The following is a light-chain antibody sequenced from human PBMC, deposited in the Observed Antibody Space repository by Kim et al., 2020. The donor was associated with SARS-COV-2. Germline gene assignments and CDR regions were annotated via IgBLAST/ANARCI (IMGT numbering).Light chain of an antibody. CDR1: QSVTSSY. J-gene: IGKJ1*01. CDR3: QQYGSSPWT. V-gene: IGKV3-20*01. Sequence: PGERATLSCRASQSVTSSYLAWYQQKPGQAPRLLIYGASSRATGIPDRFSGSGSGTDFTLSISRLEPEDFAVYYCQQYGSSPWTFGQGTKLEIK. CDR2: GAS.